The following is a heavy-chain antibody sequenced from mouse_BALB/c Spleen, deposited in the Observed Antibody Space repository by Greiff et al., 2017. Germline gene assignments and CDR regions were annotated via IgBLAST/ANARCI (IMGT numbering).Heavy chain of an antibody. Sequence: LVESGAELVRPGASVTLSCKASGYTFTDYEMHWVKQTPVHGLEWIGAIDPETGGTAYNQKFKGKATLTADKSSSTAYMELRSLTSEDSAVYYCTRGAYWGQGTLVTVSA. J-gene: IGHJ3*01. CDR3: TRGAY. CDR2: IDPETGGT. CDR1: GYTFTDYE. V-gene: IGHV1-15*01.